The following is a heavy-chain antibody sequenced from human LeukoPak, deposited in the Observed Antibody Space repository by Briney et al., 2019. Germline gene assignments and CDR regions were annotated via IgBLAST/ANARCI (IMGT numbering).Heavy chain of an antibody. CDR3: ARGRGLGELAVASFDS. J-gene: IGHJ4*02. CDR2: ISSSGSTI. CDR1: GFTFSSYE. Sequence: GGSLRLSCAASGFTFSSYEMNWVRQAPGKGLEWVSYISSSGSTIYYADSVKGRFTISRDNAKNSLYLQMNSLRAEDTAVYYCARGRGLGELAVASFDSWGQGILVTVSS. D-gene: IGHD6-19*01. V-gene: IGHV3-48*03.